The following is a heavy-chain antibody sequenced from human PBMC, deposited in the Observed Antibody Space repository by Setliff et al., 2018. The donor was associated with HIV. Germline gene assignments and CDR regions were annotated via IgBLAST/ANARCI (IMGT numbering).Heavy chain of an antibody. CDR1: SYSISGGYY. CDR3: ARVWPDGSGYSWFDP. J-gene: IGHJ5*02. V-gene: IGHV4-38-2*01. D-gene: IGHD3-22*01. CDR2: IYHSGSA. Sequence: PSETLSLTCGVSSYSISGGYYWGWIRQPPGKGLEWIGSIYHSGSAYYNPSLKSRVTISVDTSKNQFSLKMSSLTAADTAVYSCARVWPDGSGYSWFDPWGQGTLVTVSS.